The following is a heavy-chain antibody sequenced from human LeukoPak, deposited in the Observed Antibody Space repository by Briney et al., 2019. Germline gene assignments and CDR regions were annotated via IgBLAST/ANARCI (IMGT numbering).Heavy chain of an antibody. Sequence: GGSLRLSCAASGFTFSSYGMHWVRQAPGKGLEWVAFIRYDGSNKYYADSVKGRFTISRDNARNSLFLQMNGLRPEDTAVYYCARPAYTAAYDLLGQGTMVTVSS. D-gene: IGHD3-16*01. J-gene: IGHJ3*01. CDR3: ARPAYTAAYDL. V-gene: IGHV3-30*02. CDR1: GFTFSSYG. CDR2: IRYDGSNK.